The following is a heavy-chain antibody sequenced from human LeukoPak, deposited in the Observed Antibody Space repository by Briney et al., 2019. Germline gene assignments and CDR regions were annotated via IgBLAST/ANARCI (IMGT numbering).Heavy chain of an antibody. V-gene: IGHV3-23*01. CDR1: GFTFSSYA. CDR2: ISGSGGST. J-gene: IGHJ4*02. Sequence: GGSLRLSCAASGFTFSSYAMSWVRQAPGKGLEWVSAISGSGGSTYYADSVKGRFTISRDNSKNTLYLQMNSLRAEDTAVYYFLKFGSTAYDILTGYFGWGQGTLVTVSS. D-gene: IGHD3-9*01. CDR3: LKFGSTAYDILTGYFG.